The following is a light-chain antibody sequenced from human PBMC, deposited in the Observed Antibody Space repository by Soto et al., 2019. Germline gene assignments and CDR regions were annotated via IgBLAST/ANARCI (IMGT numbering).Light chain of an antibody. J-gene: IGKJ1*01. Sequence: IVLTQFPGTLSLSPGERATLSCRASQSVSSSDLAWYQQKPGQAPRLLIYGTSSRATGIPDRFSGSGSGTDFTLTISRLEPEDFAVYYCQQYGTSRTFGQGTKVEMK. CDR3: QQYGTSRT. CDR2: GTS. V-gene: IGKV3-20*01. CDR1: QSVSSSD.